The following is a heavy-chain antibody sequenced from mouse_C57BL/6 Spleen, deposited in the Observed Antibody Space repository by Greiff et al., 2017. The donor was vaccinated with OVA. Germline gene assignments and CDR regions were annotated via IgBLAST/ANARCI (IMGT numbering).Heavy chain of an antibody. Sequence: EVQLQQSGPELVKPGDSVKISCTASGYSFTGYFMNWVMQSHGKSLEWLGRINPYNGDTFYYQKFKGMGTLTVDKSSSTTHMKHRSLTSEDSAVDYCARPGSIYWYFDVWGTGTTVTVSS. V-gene: IGHV1-20*01. J-gene: IGHJ1*03. D-gene: IGHD1-1*01. CDR2: INPYNGDT. CDR1: GYSFTGYF. CDR3: ARPGSIYWYFDV.